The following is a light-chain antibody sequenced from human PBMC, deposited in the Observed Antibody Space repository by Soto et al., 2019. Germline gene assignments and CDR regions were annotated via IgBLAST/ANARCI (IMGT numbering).Light chain of an antibody. CDR1: QSVSSY. Sequence: ETVLTQSPATLSLSPGERATLSCRASQSVSSYLAWYQQKPGQAPRLLIYDVANRATGIPARFSGSGSGTDSNLPISSLEPDDFAVYYCQHRSNWPRTFGQGTRVEIK. CDR2: DVA. J-gene: IGKJ1*01. V-gene: IGKV3-11*01. CDR3: QHRSNWPRT.